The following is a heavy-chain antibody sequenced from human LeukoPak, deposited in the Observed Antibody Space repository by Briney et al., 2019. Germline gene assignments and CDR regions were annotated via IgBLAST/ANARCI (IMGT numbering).Heavy chain of an antibody. CDR3: AKDLRDSRFLPRRYCSGGSCYQGIDY. CDR2: ISYDGSHK. Sequence: PGRSLRLSCAASGFTFSSYGIHWVRQAPGKGLEWVAVISYDGSHKYYADSVKGRFTISRDNSKNTLYLQMNSLRAEDMAVYYCAKDLRDSRFLPRRYCSGGSCYQGIDYWGQGTLVTVSS. CDR1: GFTFSSYG. D-gene: IGHD2-15*01. V-gene: IGHV3-30*18. J-gene: IGHJ4*02.